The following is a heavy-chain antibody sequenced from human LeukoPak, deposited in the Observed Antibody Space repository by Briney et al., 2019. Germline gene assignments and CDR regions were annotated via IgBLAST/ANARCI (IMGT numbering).Heavy chain of an antibody. J-gene: IGHJ6*03. D-gene: IGHD2-15*01. CDR2: ISSSGSTI. CDR3: ARDRVVVVAATRDLGFYYYYYMDV. Sequence: GGSLRLSCAASGFTFSSYEMNWVRQAPGKGLEWVSYISSSGSTIYYADSVKGRFTISRDNAKNSLYLQMNSLRAEDTAVYYCARDRVVVVAATRDLGFYYYYYMDVWGKGTTVTVSS. CDR1: GFTFSSYE. V-gene: IGHV3-48*03.